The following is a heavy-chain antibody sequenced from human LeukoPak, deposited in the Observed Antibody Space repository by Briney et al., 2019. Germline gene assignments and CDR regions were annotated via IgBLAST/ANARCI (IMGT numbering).Heavy chain of an antibody. CDR3: ARDPRRGYSYGWD. CDR1: GFTVSSNY. J-gene: IGHJ4*02. CDR2: IYSGGST. V-gene: IGHV3-53*01. Sequence: PGGSLRLSCAAPGFTVSSNYMSWVRQAPGKGLEWVSVIYSGGSTYYADSVEGRFTISRDNSKNTLYLQMNSLRAEDTAVYYCARDPRRGYSYGWDWGQGTLVTVSS. D-gene: IGHD5-18*01.